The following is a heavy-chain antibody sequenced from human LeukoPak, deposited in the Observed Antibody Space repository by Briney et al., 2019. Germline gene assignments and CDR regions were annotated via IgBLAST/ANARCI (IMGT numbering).Heavy chain of an antibody. Sequence: SETLSLTCTVSGGSISSSSYYWGWIRQPPGNGLEWIGSIYYSGSTYYNPSLKSRVTISVDTSKNQFSLKLSSVTAADTAVYYCARHGADYYDSSGYSDAFDIWGQGTMVTVSS. CDR3: ARHGADYYDSSGYSDAFDI. J-gene: IGHJ3*02. D-gene: IGHD3-22*01. CDR1: GGSISSSSYY. CDR2: IYYSGST. V-gene: IGHV4-39*01.